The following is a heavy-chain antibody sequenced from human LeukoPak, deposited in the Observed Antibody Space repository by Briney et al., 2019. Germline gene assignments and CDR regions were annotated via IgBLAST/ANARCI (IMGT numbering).Heavy chain of an antibody. CDR2: IYPGDSDT. D-gene: IGHD6-19*01. CDR3: ARSSGSRWYEY. V-gene: IGHV5-51*01. Sequence: GESLQISCKGSGYSFASYWICWVRQMPGKGLEWMGIIYPGDSDTRYSPSFQGQVTISADKSISTAYLQWSSLKASDTAMYYCARSSGSRWYEYWGQGTLVTVSS. CDR1: GYSFASYW. J-gene: IGHJ4*02.